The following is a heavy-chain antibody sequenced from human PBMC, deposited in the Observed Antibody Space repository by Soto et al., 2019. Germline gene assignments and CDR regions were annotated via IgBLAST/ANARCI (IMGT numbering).Heavy chain of an antibody. V-gene: IGHV1-69*01. CDR1: GGPFNTFG. J-gene: IGHJ4*02. Sequence: QVQLMQSGAEVTKPGSSVKVSCKASGGPFNTFGITWWRRAPGQGLGWMGGIIPKYGTTNYARRFQGRVTITADESTTTAYLELSSLRHDDTAIYYCARTRQRRPVFYVDYWGQGTPISVTS. CDR2: IIPKYGTT. D-gene: IGHD2-2*01. CDR3: ARTRQRRPVFYVDY.